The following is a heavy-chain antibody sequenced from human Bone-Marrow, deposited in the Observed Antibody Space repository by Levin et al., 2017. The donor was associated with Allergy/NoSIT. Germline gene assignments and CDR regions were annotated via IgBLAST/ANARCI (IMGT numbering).Heavy chain of an antibody. CDR1: GGSISSSSYY. D-gene: IGHD5-12*01. CDR3: AREVAYDGPSDYSGMDV. CDR2: IYYSGST. Sequence: SETLSLTCTVSGGSISSSSYYWGWIRQPPGKGLEWIGTIYYSGSTYYNPSLKSRVTISIDMSKNQFSPKLSSVTAADTAVYYCAREVAYDGPSDYSGMDVWGQGTTVTVSS. V-gene: IGHV4-39*07. J-gene: IGHJ6*02.